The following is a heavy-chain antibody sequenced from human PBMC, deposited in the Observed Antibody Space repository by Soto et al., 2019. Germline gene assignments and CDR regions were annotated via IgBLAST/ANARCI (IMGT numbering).Heavy chain of an antibody. V-gene: IGHV3-23*01. J-gene: IGHJ4*02. CDR3: AKERLRRGIDY. D-gene: IGHD6-13*01. CDR2: ISANGGST. CDR1: GFTFTNYA. Sequence: EVQLFESGGGLGQPGGSLRLSCAASGFTFTNYAMTWVRQAPGEGLEWVSTISANGGSTYYADSVKGRFTISRDNSKNTLYLQVNSLRAEDTAVYYWAKERLRRGIDYWGQGTLVTVST.